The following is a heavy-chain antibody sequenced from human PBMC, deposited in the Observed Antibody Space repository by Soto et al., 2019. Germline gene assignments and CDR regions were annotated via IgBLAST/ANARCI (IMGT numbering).Heavy chain of an antibody. CDR2: IWYDGSNK. CDR1: GFTFSSYG. D-gene: IGHD3-3*01. J-gene: IGHJ4*02. Sequence: GGSLRLSCAASGFTFSSYGMHWVRQAPGKGLEWVAVIWYDGSNKYYADSVKGRFTISRDNSKNTLYLQMNSLRAEDTAVYYCARPGDFGVVPPGSHWGQGTLVTVSS. CDR3: ARPGDFGVVPPGSH. V-gene: IGHV3-33*01.